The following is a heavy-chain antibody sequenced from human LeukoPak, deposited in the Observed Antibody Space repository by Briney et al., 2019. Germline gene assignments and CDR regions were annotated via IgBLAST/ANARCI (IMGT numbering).Heavy chain of an antibody. V-gene: IGHV3-23*01. CDR3: AKDPGANSYGSFDN. Sequence: GGSLRLSCAASRFTFSNAWMSWVRQAPGKGLEWVSSTSGSGRDKYYADSVKGRFTISRDNSKNTLCLQMNSLRAEDTAIYYCAKDPGANSYGSFDNWGQGTLVTVSS. D-gene: IGHD3-10*01. CDR1: RFTFSNAW. CDR2: TSGSGRDK. J-gene: IGHJ4*02.